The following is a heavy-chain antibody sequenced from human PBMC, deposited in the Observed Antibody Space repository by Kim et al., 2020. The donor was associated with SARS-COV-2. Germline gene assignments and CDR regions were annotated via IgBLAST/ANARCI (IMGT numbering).Heavy chain of an antibody. V-gene: IGHV7-4-1*02. CDR3: ARGRTSYYYGLDV. D-gene: IGHD4-17*01. J-gene: IGHJ6*02. CDR2: INTNTGNP. CDR1: VYTFTNYNYG. Sequence: ASVKVSCKASVYTFTNYNYGINCVRQAPGQGLEWMGWINTNTGNPTYAQGLTGRFVFSLDTSVSTAYLQISSLEAEDTAFYYCARGRTSYYYGLDVWGQGTTVTVSS.